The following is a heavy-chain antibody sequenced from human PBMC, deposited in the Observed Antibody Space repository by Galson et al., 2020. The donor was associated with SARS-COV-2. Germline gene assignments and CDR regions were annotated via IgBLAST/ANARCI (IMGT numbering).Heavy chain of an antibody. CDR2: ISGSGSYK. Sequence: GGYLRLSCAASGFTFSDHNMIWVRQAPGKGLEWVSSISGSGSYKYFADSVRGRFTISRENADNSVYLQLNSLSDEDTAVYYCARDKGSGFQMHWYFDLWGRGTLVSVSS. D-gene: IGHD2-15*01. CDR1: GFTFSDHN. V-gene: IGHV3-21*01. J-gene: IGHJ2*01. CDR3: ARDKGSGFQMHWYFDL.